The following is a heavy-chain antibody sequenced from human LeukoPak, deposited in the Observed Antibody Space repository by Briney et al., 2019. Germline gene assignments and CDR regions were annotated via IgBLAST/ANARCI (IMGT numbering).Heavy chain of an antibody. V-gene: IGHV3-30-3*01. CDR3: ARERGFWSGYYIQNDAFDI. CDR2: ISYDGSNK. Sequence: GGSLRLSCAASGFTFSSYAMHWVRQAPGKGLEWVAVISYDGSNKYYADSVKGRFTISRDNSKNTLYLQMNSLRAEDTAVYYCARERGFWSGYYIQNDAFDIWGQGTMVTVSS. D-gene: IGHD3-3*01. CDR1: GFTFSSYA. J-gene: IGHJ3*02.